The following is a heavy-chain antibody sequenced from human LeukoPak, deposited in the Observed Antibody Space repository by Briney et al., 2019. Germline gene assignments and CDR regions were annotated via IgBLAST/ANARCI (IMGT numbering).Heavy chain of an antibody. J-gene: IGHJ4*02. Sequence: SETLSLTCTVSGGSISSYCWSWIRQPPGKGLEWIGYIYYSGSTNYNPSLKSRVTISVDTSKNQFSLKLSSVTAADTAVYYCARSEWIQLSLFDYWGQGTLVTVSS. V-gene: IGHV4-59*01. CDR2: IYYSGST. CDR3: ARSEWIQLSLFDY. CDR1: GGSISSYC. D-gene: IGHD5-18*01.